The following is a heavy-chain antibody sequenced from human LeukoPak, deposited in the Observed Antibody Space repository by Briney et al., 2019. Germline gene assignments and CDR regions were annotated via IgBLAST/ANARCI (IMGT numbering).Heavy chain of an antibody. Sequence: ASVKVSCKVSGYTLTELSMHWVRQAPGKGLEWMGGFDPEDGETIYAQKFQGRVTLTEDTSTDTAYMELSSLRSEDTAVYYCATEKRITMVRGVIIGRSNWFDPWGQGTLVTVSS. CDR2: FDPEDGET. J-gene: IGHJ5*02. CDR3: ATEKRITMVRGVIIGRSNWFDP. V-gene: IGHV1-24*01. CDR1: GYTLTELS. D-gene: IGHD3-10*01.